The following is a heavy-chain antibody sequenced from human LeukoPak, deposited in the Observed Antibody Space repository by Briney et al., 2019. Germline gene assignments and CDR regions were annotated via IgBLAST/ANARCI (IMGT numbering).Heavy chain of an antibody. CDR2: IYYSGST. Sequence: PSETLSLTCTVSGGSISSGDYYWSWIRQPPGKGLEWIGYIYYSGSTYYNPSLKSRVTISVDTSKNQFSLKLSSVTAADTAVYYCARVSYWEDIVVPPGYWGQGTLVTVSS. J-gene: IGHJ4*02. V-gene: IGHV4-30-4*01. CDR1: GGSISSGDYY. D-gene: IGHD2-2*01. CDR3: ARVSYWEDIVVPPGY.